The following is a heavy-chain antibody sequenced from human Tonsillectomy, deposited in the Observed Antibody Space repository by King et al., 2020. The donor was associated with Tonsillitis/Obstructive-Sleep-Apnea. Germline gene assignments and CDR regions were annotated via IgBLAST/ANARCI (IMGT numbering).Heavy chain of an antibody. D-gene: IGHD6-13*01. CDR2: ISSNGGST. V-gene: IGHV3-64D*06. CDR1: GFNFSRFG. CDR3: VKEGGYYYYMDV. Sequence: VQLVESGGTLVQPGESLRLSCSDSGFNFSRFGMHWVRQAPGKGLEYVSGISSNGGSTYYADSVKGRFTISRDKFKNTLSLQMTSLRGEDTAVYYCVKEGGYYYYMDVWGKGTTVTVSS. J-gene: IGHJ6*03.